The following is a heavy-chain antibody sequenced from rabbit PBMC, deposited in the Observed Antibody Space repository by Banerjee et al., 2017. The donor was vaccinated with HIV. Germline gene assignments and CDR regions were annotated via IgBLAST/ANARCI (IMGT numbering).Heavy chain of an antibody. CDR1: GFSFSSSYH. V-gene: IGHV1S45*01. D-gene: IGHD7-1*01. CDR2: IYTGSSGNT. J-gene: IGHJ4*01. Sequence: QEQLEESGGDLVKPEGSLTLTCTASGFSFSSSYHMCWVRQAPGKGLEWIACIYTGSSGNTYYASWAKGRFTISKTSPTTVTLQMTSLTAANTATYFCARGDDVPGYGLKLWGQGTLVTVS. CDR3: ARGDDVPGYGLKL.